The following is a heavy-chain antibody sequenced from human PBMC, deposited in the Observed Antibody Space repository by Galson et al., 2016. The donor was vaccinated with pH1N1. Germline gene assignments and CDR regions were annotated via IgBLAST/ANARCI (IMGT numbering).Heavy chain of an antibody. J-gene: IGHJ6*02. Sequence: SVKVSCKVSGYTLTELSMHWVRQAPGKGLEWMGGFDPEDGETIYAQKFQGRVTMTEDTSTDTAYMELSSLRSEDTAVYYCARETFYDYIWESYREYQYNGMDVWGQGTTVIVSS. CDR3: ARETFYDYIWESYREYQYNGMDV. CDR1: GYTLTELS. CDR2: FDPEDGET. V-gene: IGHV1-24*01. D-gene: IGHD3-16*02.